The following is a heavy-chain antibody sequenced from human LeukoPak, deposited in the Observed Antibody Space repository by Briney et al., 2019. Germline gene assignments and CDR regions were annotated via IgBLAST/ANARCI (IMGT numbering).Heavy chain of an antibody. J-gene: IGHJ6*04. V-gene: IGHV4-34*01. CDR3: ARDRYYYDSSGYRRMDV. Sequence: PSETLSLTCAVYGGSFSGYYWSWIRQPPGKGLEWIGEINHSGSTNYNPSLKSRVTISVDTSKNQFSLKLSSVTAADTAVYYCARDRYYYDSSGYRRMDVWGKGTTVTISS. D-gene: IGHD3-22*01. CDR2: INHSGST. CDR1: GGSFSGYY.